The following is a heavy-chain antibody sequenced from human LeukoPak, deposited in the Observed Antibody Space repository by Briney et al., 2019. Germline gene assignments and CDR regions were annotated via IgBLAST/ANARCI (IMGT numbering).Heavy chain of an antibody. CDR3: VRGGGLPNCGGYCPPDT. Sequence: SQTLSLTCTVSGGSISHVAYSWSWIRQPPGEGLEWIGLFHHTVGIHYKPSLKSRVTISGDRTKNQLSLTLTSVTAADTAVYYCVRGGGLPNCGGYCPPDTWGQGKMVIVSS. V-gene: IGHV4-30-2*01. D-gene: IGHD2-21*02. CDR2: FHHTVGI. CDR1: GGSISHVAYS. J-gene: IGHJ3*02.